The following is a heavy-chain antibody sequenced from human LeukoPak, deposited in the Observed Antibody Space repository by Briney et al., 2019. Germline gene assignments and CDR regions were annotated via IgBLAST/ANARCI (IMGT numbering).Heavy chain of an antibody. J-gene: IGHJ1*01. D-gene: IGHD3-9*01. CDR1: GFTFSSYA. CDR2: ISGSGGST. V-gene: IGHV3-23*01. Sequence: GGSLRLSCAASGFTFSSYAMSWVRQAPGKGLEWVSAISGSGGSTYYADSVKGRFTISRDNSKNTLYLQMNSLRAEDTAVYYCAKNLRYDILTGHPKLIAEYFQHWGQGTLVTVSS. CDR3: AKNLRYDILTGHPKLIAEYFQH.